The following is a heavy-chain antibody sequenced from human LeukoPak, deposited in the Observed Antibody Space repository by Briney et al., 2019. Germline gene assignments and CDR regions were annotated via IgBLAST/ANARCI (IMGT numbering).Heavy chain of an antibody. CDR2: IYYSGST. CDR1: GGSISSYY. D-gene: IGHD3-16*01. V-gene: IGHV4-59*01. Sequence: PSETLSLTCTVSGGSISSYYWSWIRQPPGKGLEWIGYIYYSGSTNYNPSLKSRVTISVDTSENQFSLKLSSVTAADTAVYYCARYLRQPGTFYLDHWGQGTLVTVSS. J-gene: IGHJ4*02. CDR3: ARYLRQPGTFYLDH.